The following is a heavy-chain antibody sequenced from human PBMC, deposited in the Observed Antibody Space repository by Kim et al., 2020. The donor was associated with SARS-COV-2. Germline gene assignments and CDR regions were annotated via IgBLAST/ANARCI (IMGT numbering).Heavy chain of an antibody. CDR1: GFMFSSYG. J-gene: IGHJ6*02. V-gene: IGHV3-33*05. CDR3: AREGAERYFEWANYYGMDV. D-gene: IGHD3-9*01. Sequence: GGSLRLSCAASGFMFSSYGMHWVRQAPGKGLEWVGVISYEGSKTYYGDSLKGRFTISRDNSKNTVYLQISSLRAEDTAVYYCAREGAERYFEWANYYGMDVWGQGTTVTVSS. CDR2: ISYEGSKT.